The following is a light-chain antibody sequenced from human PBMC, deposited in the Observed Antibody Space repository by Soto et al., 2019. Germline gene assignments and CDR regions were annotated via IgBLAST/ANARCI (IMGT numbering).Light chain of an antibody. Sequence: EIVLTQSPGTLSLSPGAIATLSGSSSQARYKSYLAWYQQRPGQAPRLLIYGAYSRATGIPDRFSGRGYGTDFTLIISRLEPEDFAVYYCQQYETSLLTFGGGTKV. CDR3: QQYETSLLT. CDR1: QARYKSY. CDR2: GAY. J-gene: IGKJ4*01. V-gene: IGKV3-20*01.